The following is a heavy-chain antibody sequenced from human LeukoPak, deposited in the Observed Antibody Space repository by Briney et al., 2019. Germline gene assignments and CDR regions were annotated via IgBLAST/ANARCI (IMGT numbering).Heavy chain of an antibody. CDR3: AREVGVAVAGFYYYGMDV. CDR2: IWYDGSNK. CDR1: GFTFSSYG. V-gene: IGHV3-33*01. D-gene: IGHD6-19*01. J-gene: IGHJ6*02. Sequence: GGSLRLSCAASGFTFSSYGMHWVRQALGKGLEWVAVIWYDGSNKYYADSVKGRFTISRDNPKNTLYLQMNSLRAEDTAVYYCAREVGVAVAGFYYYGMDVWGQGTTVTVSS.